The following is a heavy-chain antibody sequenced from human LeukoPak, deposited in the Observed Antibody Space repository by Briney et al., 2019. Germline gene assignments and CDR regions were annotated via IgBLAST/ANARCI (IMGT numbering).Heavy chain of an antibody. D-gene: IGHD3-10*01. J-gene: IGHJ4*02. V-gene: IGHV4-59*01. CDR1: GGSIRSYY. CDR2: IYYSGST. CDR3: TRDPGYYGSGQRGAFDY. Sequence: PSETLSLTCTVSGGSIRSYYWSWIRQPPGKGLEWIGYIYYSGSTNYSPSLKSRVTISLDTSKNQFSLKLSSVTAADTAMYYCTRDPGYYGSGQRGAFDYWGQGTLVTVSS.